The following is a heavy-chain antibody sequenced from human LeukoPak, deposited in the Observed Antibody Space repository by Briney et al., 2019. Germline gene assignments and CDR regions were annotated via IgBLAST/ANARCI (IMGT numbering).Heavy chain of an antibody. J-gene: IGHJ4*02. CDR3: TRDNPGMTSTDT. V-gene: IGHV4-61*02. Sequence: SQTLSLTCTVSGGSISSGSYYWSWIRQPPGKGLEWIGRMFSSWSSGNINYNPSLKSRVTISPNTSKNQFSLNVNSVTAADTAVYYCTRDNPGMTSTDTWGQGILVTVSS. D-gene: IGHD1-1*01. CDR2: MFSSWSSGNI. CDR1: GGSISSGSYY.